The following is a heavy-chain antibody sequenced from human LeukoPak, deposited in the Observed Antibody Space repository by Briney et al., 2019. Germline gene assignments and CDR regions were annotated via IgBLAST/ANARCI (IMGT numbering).Heavy chain of an antibody. J-gene: IGHJ5*02. CDR1: GFTFSNYD. Sequence: GGSLRLSCAASGFTFSNYDRSWVHQAPGKGLEWVSSISDSGGSTYYADSVKGRFTISRDNSKNTLYLQMTNLRAADTAVYYCAKDLSRAVAADWFDPWDQGSLVTVSS. CDR3: AKDLSRAVAADWFDP. V-gene: IGHV3-23*01. D-gene: IGHD6-19*01. CDR2: ISDSGGST.